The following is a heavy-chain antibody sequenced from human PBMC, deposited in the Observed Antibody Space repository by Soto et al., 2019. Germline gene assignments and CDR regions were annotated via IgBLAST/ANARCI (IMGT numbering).Heavy chain of an antibody. J-gene: IGHJ6*02. V-gene: IGHV2-26*01. Sequence: VNPTETLTLTCTVSGFSLSNARMGVSWIRQPPGKALEWLAHIFSNDEKSYSTSLKSRLTISKDTSKSQVVLTMTNMDPVDIATYYSARIAHYYYYGMDVWGQGTTVTVSS. CDR2: IFSNDEK. CDR1: GFSLSNARMG. CDR3: ARIAHYYYYGMDV.